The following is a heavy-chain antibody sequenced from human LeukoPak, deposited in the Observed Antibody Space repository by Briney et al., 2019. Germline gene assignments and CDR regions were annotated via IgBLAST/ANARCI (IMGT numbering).Heavy chain of an antibody. CDR3: ARDRGWYSSGWKYWFDP. Sequence: ASVTVSCTASGYTFTSYGISWVRQAPGQRLEWMGWINAGNGNTKYSQKFQGRVTITRDTSASTAYMELSSLRSEDTAVYYCARDRGWYSSGWKYWFDPWGQGTLVTVSS. D-gene: IGHD6-19*01. V-gene: IGHV1-3*01. CDR1: GYTFTSYG. CDR2: INAGNGNT. J-gene: IGHJ5*02.